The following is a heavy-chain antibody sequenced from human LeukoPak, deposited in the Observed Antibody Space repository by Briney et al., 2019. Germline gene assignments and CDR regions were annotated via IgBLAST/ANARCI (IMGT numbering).Heavy chain of an antibody. V-gene: IGHV4-34*01. CDR2: INHSGIT. CDR1: GDYFNSYY. CDR3: ARERASNNYDNWLDP. J-gene: IGHJ5*02. D-gene: IGHD4-11*01. Sequence: SETLSLTCAVYGDYFNSYYWSWIRQPPGKGLEWIGEINHSGITNYNPSLKSRVTISVDTSTNHFFLRLSPVTAADTAVYYCARERASNNYDNWLDPWGQGILVTVSS.